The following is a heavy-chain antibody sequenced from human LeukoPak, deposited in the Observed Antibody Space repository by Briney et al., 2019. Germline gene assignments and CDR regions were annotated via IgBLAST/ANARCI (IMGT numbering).Heavy chain of an antibody. CDR2: ISDTGATN. D-gene: IGHD3-10*01. V-gene: IGHV3-23*01. J-gene: IGHJ4*02. CDR3: XXXYASGTYPLDY. CDR1: XFSXXTYS. Sequence: XXXAXXFSXXTYSMSWVRQAPGKGLEWVSVISDTGATNFYADSVKGRFTISRDNSKNSLYLQMSSLRDEDTAVYYXXXXYASGTYPLDYWGQGILVTVSS.